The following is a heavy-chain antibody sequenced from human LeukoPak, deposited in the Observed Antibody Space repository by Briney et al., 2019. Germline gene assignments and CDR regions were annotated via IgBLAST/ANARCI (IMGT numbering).Heavy chain of an antibody. Sequence: ASVKVSCKASGYTFTSYGISWVRQAPGQGLEWMGWISAYNGNTNYAQELQGRVTMTTDTSTSTAYMELRSLRSDDTAVYYCARDKQWLAQDDAFDIWGQGTMVTVSS. CDR1: GYTFTSYG. V-gene: IGHV1-18*01. CDR3: ARDKQWLAQDDAFDI. D-gene: IGHD6-19*01. CDR2: ISAYNGNT. J-gene: IGHJ3*02.